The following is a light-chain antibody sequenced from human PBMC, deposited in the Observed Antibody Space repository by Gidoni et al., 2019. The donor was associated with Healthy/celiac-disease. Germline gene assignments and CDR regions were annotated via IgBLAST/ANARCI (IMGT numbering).Light chain of an antibody. CDR3: MQALQAPRT. CDR1: QSLLHSNGYNY. J-gene: IGKJ1*01. CDR2: FGY. V-gene: IGKV2-28*01. Sequence: VLTQSPLSLPVTPGDPASISCRSSQSLLHSNGYNYLDWYLQKPGQSPQLLIYFGYNRASVVPDRVSGSGSGTDFTLKISSLEAEDVAVYYCMQALQAPRTFGQGTKVEIK.